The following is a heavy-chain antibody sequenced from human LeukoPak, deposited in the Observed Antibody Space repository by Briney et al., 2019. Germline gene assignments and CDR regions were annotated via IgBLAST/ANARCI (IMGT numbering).Heavy chain of an antibody. V-gene: IGHV4-34*01. Sequence: SETLSLTCAVYGGSFSGYYWSWIRQPPGKGLEWIGEINHSESTNYNPSLKSRVTISVDTSKNQFSLKMSSVTAADTAVYYWAKTRGRGQVDPGTSGYVNYWGQGTLVSVSS. CDR2: INHSEST. D-gene: IGHD3-22*01. CDR3: AKTRGRGQVDPGTSGYVNY. J-gene: IGHJ4*02. CDR1: GGSFSGYY.